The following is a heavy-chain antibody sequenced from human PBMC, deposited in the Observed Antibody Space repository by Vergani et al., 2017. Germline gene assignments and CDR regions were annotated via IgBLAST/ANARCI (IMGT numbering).Heavy chain of an antibody. CDR3: TTGFAYQLLH. D-gene: IGHD2-2*01. J-gene: IGHJ4*02. CDR2: IKSKTDGGTT. V-gene: IGHV3-15*01. Sequence: VQLVESGGGLVKPGGSLRLSCAASGFTFSDYYMSWIRQAPGKGLEWVGRIKSKTDGGTTDYAAPVKGRFTISRDDSKNTLYLQMNSLKTEDTAVYYCTTGFAYQLLHWGQGTLVTVSS. CDR1: GFTFSDYY.